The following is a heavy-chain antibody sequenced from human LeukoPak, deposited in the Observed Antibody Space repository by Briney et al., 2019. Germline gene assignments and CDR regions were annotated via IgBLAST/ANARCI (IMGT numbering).Heavy chain of an antibody. J-gene: IGHJ5*02. D-gene: IGHD3-3*01. CDR3: AKGLREYDFWSGYAT. CDR2: ISVSGGSP. V-gene: IGHV3-23*01. Sequence: GALRLSRAASGFTFSSYAMMWVRQAPGKGLDWVSTISVSGGSPNYADSVKGRFTISRDNSKNTLFLQMNSLRAEDMALYYCAKGLREYDFWSGYATWGQGTLVTVSS. CDR1: GFTFSSYA.